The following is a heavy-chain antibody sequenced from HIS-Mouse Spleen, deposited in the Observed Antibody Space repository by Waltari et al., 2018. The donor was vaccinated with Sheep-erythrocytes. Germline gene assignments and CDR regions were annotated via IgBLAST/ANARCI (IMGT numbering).Heavy chain of an antibody. CDR3: ARALSIAARPNWFDP. Sequence: QVQLQQWGAGLLKPSETLSLTCAVYGGSFSGDYWSWIRQPPGKGLEWVGEINHSGSTTSNPSLKGRVTISVDTSKNQFSLKLSSVTAADTAVYYCARALSIAARPNWFDPWGQGTLVTVSS. CDR2: INHSGST. D-gene: IGHD6-6*01. J-gene: IGHJ5*02. CDR1: GGSFSGDY. V-gene: IGHV4-34*01.